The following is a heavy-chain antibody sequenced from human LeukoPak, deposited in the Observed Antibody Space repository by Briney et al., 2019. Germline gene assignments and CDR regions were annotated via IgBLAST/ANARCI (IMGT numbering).Heavy chain of an antibody. Sequence: PSETLSLPCTVSGGSLSSYYWSWIRQPAGKGLEWIGRIYTSGSTNYNPSLKSRVTMSVDTSKNQFSLKLSSVTAADTAVYYCARDVGDYTNYYYGMDVWGQGTTVTVSS. J-gene: IGHJ6*02. CDR1: GGSLSSYY. CDR3: ARDVGDYTNYYYGMDV. CDR2: IYTSGST. V-gene: IGHV4-4*07. D-gene: IGHD1-26*01.